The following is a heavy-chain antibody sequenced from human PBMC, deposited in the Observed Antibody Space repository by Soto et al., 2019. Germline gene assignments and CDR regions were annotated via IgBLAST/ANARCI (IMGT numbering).Heavy chain of an antibody. Sequence: ASVKVSCKASGYTFTIYYMHCVLQSPLQWLEWMGIINPSGGSTSYAQKFQGRVTMTRDTSTSTVYMELSSLRSEDTAVYYCARGSNYYDSSGYYRPFDYWGQGTLVTVSS. CDR1: GYTFTIYY. D-gene: IGHD3-22*01. CDR3: ARGSNYYDSSGYYRPFDY. CDR2: INPSGGST. J-gene: IGHJ4*02. V-gene: IGHV1-46*01.